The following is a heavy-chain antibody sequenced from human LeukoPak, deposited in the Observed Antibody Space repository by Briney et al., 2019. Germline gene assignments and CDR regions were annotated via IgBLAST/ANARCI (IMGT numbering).Heavy chain of an antibody. CDR1: GGTFSSYT. D-gene: IGHD4-17*01. Sequence: SVKVSCKASGGTFSSYTISWVRQAPGQGLEWMGRIIPILGIANYAQKFQGRVTITADKSTSTAYMELRSLRSDDTAVYYCARRGGYGVYYFDYWGQGTLVTVSS. J-gene: IGHJ4*02. CDR3: ARRGGYGVYYFDY. V-gene: IGHV1-69*02. CDR2: IIPILGIA.